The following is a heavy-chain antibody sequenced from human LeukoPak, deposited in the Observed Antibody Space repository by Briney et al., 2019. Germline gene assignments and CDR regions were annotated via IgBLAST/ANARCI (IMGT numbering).Heavy chain of an antibody. V-gene: IGHV1-2*02. CDR3: ARSPDILTGENFDY. J-gene: IGHJ4*02. CDR1: GYTFIGYY. Sequence: ASVKVSSKASGYTFIGYYMHWVRQAPGERLEWTGWINPKSGGTNEAQKFHDRVTMTRDTSIRTAYMEVSRLRSDDTAVYYCARSPDILTGENFDYWGQGTLVTVSS. CDR2: INPKSGGT. D-gene: IGHD3-9*01.